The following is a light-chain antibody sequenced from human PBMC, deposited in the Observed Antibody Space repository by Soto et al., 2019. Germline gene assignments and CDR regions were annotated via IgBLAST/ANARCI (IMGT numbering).Light chain of an antibody. CDR3: VRYMGGGSVV. V-gene: IGLV8-61*01. CDR1: SGSVSTSYY. Sequence: QAVVTQEPSFSVSPGGTVTLTCGLSSGSVSTSYYPSWYQQTPGQTPRTLIYNTNSRSSGVPDRFSGSILGNRAALTITGAQADDESDYYCVRYMGGGSVVFGGGTKLTVL. CDR2: NTN. J-gene: IGLJ2*01.